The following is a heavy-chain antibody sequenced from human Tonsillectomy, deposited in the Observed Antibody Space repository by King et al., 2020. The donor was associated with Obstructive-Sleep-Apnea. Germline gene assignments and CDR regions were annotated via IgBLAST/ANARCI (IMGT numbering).Heavy chain of an antibody. J-gene: IGHJ3*02. D-gene: IGHD2-15*01. Sequence: QPVQSGGGLVKPGGSLRLSCAASGFTFSSYSMNWVRQAPGKGLEWVSSISSSSSYIYYADSVKGRFTISRDNAKNSLYLQMNSLRAEDTAVYYCARDRDVVVVAATDAFDIWGQGTMVTVSS. V-gene: IGHV3-21*01. CDR2: ISSSSSYI. CDR1: GFTFSSYS. CDR3: ARDRDVVVVAATDAFDI.